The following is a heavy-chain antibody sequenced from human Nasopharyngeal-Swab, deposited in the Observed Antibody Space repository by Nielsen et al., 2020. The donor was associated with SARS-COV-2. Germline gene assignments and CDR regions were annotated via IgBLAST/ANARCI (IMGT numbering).Heavy chain of an antibody. J-gene: IGHJ6*02. CDR1: GFTFSSYS. V-gene: IGHV3-21*01. CDR3: ARDPGPADYDFWSGYPGGMDV. Sequence: GESLKISCAASGFTFSSYSMNRVRQAPGKGLEWVSSISSSSYIYYADSVKGRFTISRDNAKNSLYLQMNSLRAEDTAVYYCARDPGPADYDFWSGYPGGMDVWGQGTTVTVSS. CDR2: ISSSSYI. D-gene: IGHD3-3*01.